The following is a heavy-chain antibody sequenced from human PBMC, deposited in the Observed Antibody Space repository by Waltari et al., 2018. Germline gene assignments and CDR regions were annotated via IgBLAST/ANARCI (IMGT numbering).Heavy chain of an antibody. CDR1: GGSISRYY. CDR2: IYYSGST. Sequence: QVQLQESGPGLVKPSETLSLTCTVPGGSISRYYWSWLRHTPGKGLEWIGYIYYSGSTNYNPSLKSRVTISVDTSKNQFSLKLSSVTAADTAVYYCARVGSYGGVYYYYYYGMDVWGQGTTVTVSS. V-gene: IGHV4-59*01. D-gene: IGHD4-17*01. J-gene: IGHJ6*02. CDR3: ARVGSYGGVYYYYYYGMDV.